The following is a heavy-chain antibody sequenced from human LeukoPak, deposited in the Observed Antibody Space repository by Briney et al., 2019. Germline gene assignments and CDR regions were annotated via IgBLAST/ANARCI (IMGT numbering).Heavy chain of an antibody. Sequence: PGGSLRLSCAASGLTFSSYAMSWVRQAPGKGLEWVSAISGSGGSTYYADSVKGRFTISRDNSKNTLYLQMNSLRAEDTAVYYCAKDSYYDILTGPPYDPWGQGTLVTVSS. CDR1: GLTFSSYA. CDR3: AKDSYYDILTGPPYDP. CDR2: ISGSGGST. D-gene: IGHD3-9*01. V-gene: IGHV3-23*01. J-gene: IGHJ5*02.